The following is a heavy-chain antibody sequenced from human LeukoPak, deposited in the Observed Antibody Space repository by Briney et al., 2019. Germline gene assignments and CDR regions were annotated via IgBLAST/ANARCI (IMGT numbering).Heavy chain of an antibody. CDR2: IIPIFGTA. CDR1: GGTFSSYA. D-gene: IGHD3-22*01. J-gene: IGHJ3*02. V-gene: IGHV1-69*05. Sequence: ASVKVSCKASGGTFSSYAISWVRQAPGQGLEWMGGIIPIFGTANYAQKFQGRVTITTDESTSTAYMELSSLRSEDTAVYYRARVRSYYDSRGAFDIWGQGTMVTVSS. CDR3: ARVRSYYDSRGAFDI.